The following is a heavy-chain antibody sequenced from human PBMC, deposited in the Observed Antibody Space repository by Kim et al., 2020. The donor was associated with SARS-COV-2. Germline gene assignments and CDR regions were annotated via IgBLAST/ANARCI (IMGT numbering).Heavy chain of an antibody. CDR2: ISGSGGST. J-gene: IGHJ3*02. Sequence: GGSLRLSCAASGFTFSSYAMSWVRQAPGKGLEWVSTISGSGGSTYCEDSVKGRFTISRDNSQNTLYLQMNSLRAEDTAVYYCARQNYYDSSGYVAFDMWG. V-gene: IGHV3-23*01. D-gene: IGHD3-22*01. CDR3: ARQNYYDSSGYVAFDM. CDR1: GFTFSSYA.